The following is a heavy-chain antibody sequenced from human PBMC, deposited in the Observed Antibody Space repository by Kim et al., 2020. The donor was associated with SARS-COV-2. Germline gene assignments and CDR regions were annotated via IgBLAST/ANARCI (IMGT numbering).Heavy chain of an antibody. CDR3: ARELSIAAGPNWFDP. CDR1: GGTFSSYA. V-gene: IGHV1-69*04. J-gene: IGHJ5*02. CDR2: IIPILGIA. Sequence: SVKVSCKASGGTFSSYAISWVRQAPGQGLEWMGRIIPILGIANYAQKFQGRVTITADKSTSTAYMELSSLRSEDTAVYYCARELSIAAGPNWFDPWGQGTLVTVSS. D-gene: IGHD6-25*01.